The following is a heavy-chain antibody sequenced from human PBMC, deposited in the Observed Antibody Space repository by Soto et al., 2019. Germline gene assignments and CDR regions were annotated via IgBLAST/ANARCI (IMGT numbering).Heavy chain of an antibody. CDR1: GNTFTSYD. Sequence: QVQLVQSGAEVKKPGASVKVSCKASGNTFTSYDINWVRQATGHGLEWMGWINPNSGNIGYAQKFQGRVTMTRDTAIRTAYMEVSRLRSDDTDVYYCARGRASGSYYLLDVWGQGTLVTVSS. D-gene: IGHD3-10*01. J-gene: IGHJ4*02. V-gene: IGHV1-8*01. CDR2: INPNSGNI. CDR3: ARGRASGSYYLLDV.